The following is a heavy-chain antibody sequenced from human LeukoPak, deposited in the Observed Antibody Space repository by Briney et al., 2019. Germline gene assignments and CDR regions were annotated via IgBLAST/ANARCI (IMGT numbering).Heavy chain of an antibody. D-gene: IGHD3-9*01. CDR2: INGDGRDK. CDR1: GFTFSSYW. V-gene: IGHV3-7*01. Sequence: GGSLRLSCAASGFTFSSYWMNWVRQAPGKGLEWVANINGDGRDKYYVGSVRGRFTISRDNADNALYLQMNSLRGDDTALYYCSRGVDSAIDWWGQGTLVTVSS. J-gene: IGHJ4*02. CDR3: SRGVDSAIDW.